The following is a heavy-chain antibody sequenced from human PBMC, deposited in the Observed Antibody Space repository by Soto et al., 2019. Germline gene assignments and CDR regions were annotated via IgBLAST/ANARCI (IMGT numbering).Heavy chain of an antibody. Sequence: QVQLQQWGAGLLKPSETLSLTCAVYGGSFSGYDWTWFRQPPGKGLEWIGEISPSGTTKYIPSLKSRVTISADTSKNQFSLKVTSVTAADTAVYYCVTSLWFGTQPEIWGQGALVTVSS. CDR1: GGSFSGYD. D-gene: IGHD3-10*01. J-gene: IGHJ4*02. V-gene: IGHV4-34*01. CDR3: VTSLWFGTQPEI. CDR2: ISPSGTT.